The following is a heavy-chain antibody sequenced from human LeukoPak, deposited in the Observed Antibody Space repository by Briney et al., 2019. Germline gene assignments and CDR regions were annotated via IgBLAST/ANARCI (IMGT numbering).Heavy chain of an antibody. CDR1: GFTFSSYS. J-gene: IGHJ4*02. CDR3: AAYDFWSGHSAGIDY. D-gene: IGHD3-3*01. CDR2: ISSSSSYI. V-gene: IGHV3-21*04. Sequence: GGSLRLSCAASGFTFSSYSMNWVRQAPGKGLEWVSSISSSSSYIYYADSVKGRFTISRDNAKNSLYLQMNSLRAEDTAVYYCAAYDFWSGHSAGIDYWGQGTLVTVSS.